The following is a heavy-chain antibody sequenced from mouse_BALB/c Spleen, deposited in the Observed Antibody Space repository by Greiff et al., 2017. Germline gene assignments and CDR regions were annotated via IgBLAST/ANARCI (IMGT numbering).Heavy chain of an antibody. CDR1: GFTFSSFG. CDR2: ISSGSSTI. V-gene: IGHV5-17*02. D-gene: IGHD2-14*01. Sequence: EVKLMESGGGLVQPGGSRKLSCAASGFTFSSFGMHWVRQAPEKGLEWVAYISSGSSTIYYADTVKGRFTISRDNPKNTLFLQMTSLRSEDTAMYYCARSGERYDFDYWGQGTTLTVSS. J-gene: IGHJ2*01. CDR3: ARSGERYDFDY.